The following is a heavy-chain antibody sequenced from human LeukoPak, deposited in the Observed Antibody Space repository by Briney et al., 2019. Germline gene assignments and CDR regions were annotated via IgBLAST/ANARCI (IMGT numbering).Heavy chain of an antibody. D-gene: IGHD3-10*01. J-gene: IGHJ4*02. CDR1: GFTFSSYS. CDR3: ARDPPYYYGSCQFDY. Sequence: GGSLRLSCAASGFTFSSYSMNWVRQAPGKGLEWVSYISSSSSTIYYADSVKGRFTISRDNAKNSLYLQMNSLRDEDTAVYYCARDPPYYYGSCQFDYWGQGTLVTVSS. CDR2: ISSSSSTI. V-gene: IGHV3-48*02.